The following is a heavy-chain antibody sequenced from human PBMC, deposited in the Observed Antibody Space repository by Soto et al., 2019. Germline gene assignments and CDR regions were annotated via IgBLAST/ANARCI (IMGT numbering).Heavy chain of an antibody. D-gene: IGHD4-4*01. Sequence: ASVKVSCKASGYSFTSYGISWVRQAPGQGLEWMGWISAYNGNTNYAQKLQGRVTMATDTSTSTAYMELRSLRSDDTAVYYCARESLYGNHDAFDIWGQGTMVTVSS. CDR2: ISAYNGNT. CDR1: GYSFTSYG. J-gene: IGHJ3*02. V-gene: IGHV1-18*01. CDR3: ARESLYGNHDAFDI.